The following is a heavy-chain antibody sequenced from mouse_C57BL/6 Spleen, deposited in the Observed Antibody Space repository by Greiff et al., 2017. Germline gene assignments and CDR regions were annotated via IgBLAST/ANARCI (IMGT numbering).Heavy chain of an antibody. Sequence: VKLVESGPELVKPGASVKISCKASGYTFTDYYINWVKQRPGQGLEWIGWIFPGSGSTYYNEKFKGKATLTVDKSSSTAYMLLSSLTSEDSAVYFCARRALNWEGYFDYWGQGTTLTVSS. CDR1: GYTFTDYY. CDR2: IFPGSGST. D-gene: IGHD4-1*01. V-gene: IGHV1-75*01. J-gene: IGHJ2*01. CDR3: ARRALNWEGYFDY.